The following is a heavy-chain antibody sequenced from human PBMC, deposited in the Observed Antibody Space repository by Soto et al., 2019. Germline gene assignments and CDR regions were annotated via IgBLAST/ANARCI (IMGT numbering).Heavy chain of an antibody. V-gene: IGHV4-61*01. D-gene: IGHD3-22*01. CDR1: GGSVSSGSYY. CDR3: ARGGMYYYDSRIYGMDV. Sequence: SETLSLTCTVSGGSVSSGSYYWSWIRQPPGKGLEWIGYIYYSGSTNYNPSLKSRVTISVDTSKNQFSLKLSSVTAADTAVYYCARGGMYYYDSRIYGMDVWGQGTTVTVSS. CDR2: IYYSGST. J-gene: IGHJ6*02.